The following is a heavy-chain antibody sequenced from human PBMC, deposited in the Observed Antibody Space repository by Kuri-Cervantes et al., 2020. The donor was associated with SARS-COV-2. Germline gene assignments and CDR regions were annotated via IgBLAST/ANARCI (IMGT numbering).Heavy chain of an antibody. J-gene: IGHJ1*01. Sequence: ASVKVSCKASGYSFTMYPMHWVRQAPGQSLEWMGWINPGNGNTKYSQKFQDRVTITRDTSASTAYVELSSLRSEDTAVYYCARSAAFYYDSSGYYYASVNFQHWGQGTLVTVSS. V-gene: IGHV1-3*01. CDR2: INPGNGNT. CDR1: GYSFTMYP. D-gene: IGHD3-22*01. CDR3: ARSAAFYYDSSGYYYASVNFQH.